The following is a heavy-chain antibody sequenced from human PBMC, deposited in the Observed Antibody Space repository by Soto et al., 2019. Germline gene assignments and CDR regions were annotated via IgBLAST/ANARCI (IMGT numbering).Heavy chain of an antibody. CDR2: MNPNSGNT. D-gene: IGHD1-26*01. CDR1: GYTFTSYD. Sequence: QVQLVQSGAEVKKPGASVKVSGKASGYTFTSYDINWVRQATGQGLEWMGWMNPNSGNTGYAQKFQGRVTMTRNTSKSTADMELSSLRSEDTAVYYCARRKYSGSRKGRTGDYWGQGTLVTVSS. CDR3: ARRKYSGSRKGRTGDY. V-gene: IGHV1-8*01. J-gene: IGHJ4*02.